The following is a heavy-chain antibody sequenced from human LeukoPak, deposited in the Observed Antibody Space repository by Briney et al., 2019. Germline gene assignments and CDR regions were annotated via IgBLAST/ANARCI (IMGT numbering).Heavy chain of an antibody. V-gene: IGHV3-15*01. CDR2: IKSKTSGGTT. CDR1: GFTFITAW. CDR3: TTDTKDIVTTIGALDF. J-gene: IGHJ4*02. Sequence: GGSLRLSCAASGFTFITAWMTWVRQAPGKGLEWVGRIKSKTSGGTTDYAAPVKGRFTISRDDSKNTLYLQMNSLKTEDTAVYYCTTDTKDIVTTIGALDFWGQGTLVTVSS. D-gene: IGHD5-12*01.